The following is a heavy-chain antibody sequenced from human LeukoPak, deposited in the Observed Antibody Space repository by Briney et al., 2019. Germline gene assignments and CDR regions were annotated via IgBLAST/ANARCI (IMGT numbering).Heavy chain of an antibody. J-gene: IGHJ1*01. D-gene: IGHD3-22*01. CDR2: ISGSGGST. CDR3: AKPKDSSGYVEYFQH. CDR1: GFTFSSYA. V-gene: IGHV3-23*01. Sequence: GGSLRLSCAASGFTFSSYAISWVRQAPGKGLEWVSAISGSGGSTYYADSVKGRFTISRDNSKNTLYLQMNSLRAEDTAVYYCAKPKDSSGYVEYFQHWGQGTLVTVSS.